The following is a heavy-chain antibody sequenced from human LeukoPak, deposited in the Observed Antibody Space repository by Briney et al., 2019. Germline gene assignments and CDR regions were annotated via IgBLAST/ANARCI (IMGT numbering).Heavy chain of an antibody. V-gene: IGHV3-7*01. CDR3: TRDFWTDY. CDR2: IKLDGTQK. J-gene: IGHJ4*02. D-gene: IGHD3/OR15-3a*01. Sequence: GSLILSCAASGFTFRNYWMGGIRRAPGRGLEWVANIKLDGTQKIYIQSVRGRFTISRDNARNFLYLQLSSLRAEDTAVYYCTRDFWTDYWGQGTLVTVSS. CDR1: GFTFRNYW.